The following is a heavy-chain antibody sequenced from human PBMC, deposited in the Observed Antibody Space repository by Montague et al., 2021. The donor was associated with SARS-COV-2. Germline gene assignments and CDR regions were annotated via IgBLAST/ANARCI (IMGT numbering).Heavy chain of an antibody. V-gene: IGHV4-39*01. J-gene: IGHJ6*01. CDR1: GDAISGNAYY. CDR2: VSPSGRT. CDR3: ARLALIVWPSYYLYGLDV. D-gene: IGHD2-15*01. Sequence: SETLSLTCTVSGDAISGNAYYWGWIRQPPGKGLEFIASVSPSGRTHYNPSLQSRVTLSVDTSTNEISLRVTSVTAADTSVYYCARLALIVWPSYYLYGLDVWGPGAMITVSS.